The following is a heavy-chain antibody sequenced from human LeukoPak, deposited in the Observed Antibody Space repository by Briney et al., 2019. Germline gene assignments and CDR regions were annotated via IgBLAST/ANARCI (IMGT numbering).Heavy chain of an antibody. V-gene: IGHV4-30-2*01. CDR2: IYHSGIT. J-gene: IGHJ4*02. CDR1: GDSLSSGGFY. Sequence: SETLSLTCIVSGDSLSSGGFYWSWIRQPPRRGLEWIGYIYHSGITYYNPSLKSRVAISVDKSKNQFSLKLPSVAAADTAVYYCARVGCSSTSCYVESWGQGTLVTVSS. D-gene: IGHD2-2*01. CDR3: ARVGCSSTSCYVES.